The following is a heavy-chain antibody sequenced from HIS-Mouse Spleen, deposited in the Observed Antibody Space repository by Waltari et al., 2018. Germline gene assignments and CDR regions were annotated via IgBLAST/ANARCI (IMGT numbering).Heavy chain of an antibody. Sequence: GLEWVAVIWYDGSNKYYVDSVKGRFTISRDNSKNTLYLQMNSLRAEDTAVYYCAKDYNWNYYFDYWGQGTLVTVSS. V-gene: IGHV3-33*06. CDR3: AKDYNWNYYFDY. D-gene: IGHD1-7*01. CDR2: IWYDGSNK. J-gene: IGHJ4*02.